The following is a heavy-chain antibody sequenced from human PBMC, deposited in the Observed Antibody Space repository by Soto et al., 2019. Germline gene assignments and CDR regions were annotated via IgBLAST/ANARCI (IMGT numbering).Heavy chain of an antibody. V-gene: IGHV4-38-2*01. CDR1: GYSISSGYY. CDR2: IYHSGST. Sequence: PSETLSLTCAVSGYSISSGYYWGWIRQPPGKGLEWIGSIYHSGSTYYNPSLKSRVTISVDTSKNQFSLKLSSVTAADTAVYYCARFRTTVTIDYWGQGTLVTVSS. D-gene: IGHD4-17*01. J-gene: IGHJ4*02. CDR3: ARFRTTVTIDY.